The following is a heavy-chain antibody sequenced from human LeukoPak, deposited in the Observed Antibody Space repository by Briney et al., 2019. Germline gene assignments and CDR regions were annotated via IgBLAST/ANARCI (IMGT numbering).Heavy chain of an antibody. Sequence: SETLSLTCAVYGGSFSGYYWSWIRQPPGKGLEWVGEINHSGSTNYNPSLKSRVTISVDTSKNQFSLKLSSATAADTAVYYCASISQLLWFGEFNYGMDVWGQGTTVTVSS. V-gene: IGHV4-34*01. CDR3: ASISQLLWFGEFNYGMDV. J-gene: IGHJ6*02. CDR2: INHSGST. D-gene: IGHD3-10*01. CDR1: GGSFSGYY.